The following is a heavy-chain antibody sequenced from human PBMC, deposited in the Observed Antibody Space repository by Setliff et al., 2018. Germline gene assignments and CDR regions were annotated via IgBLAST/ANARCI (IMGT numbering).Heavy chain of an antibody. CDR1: GGSISSSNW. CDR3: ARQSVRGLADNNWFDP. D-gene: IGHD2-15*01. Sequence: SETLSLTCAVSGGSISSSNWWSWVRQPPGKGLEWIGEINHSGSTNYNPSLKSRVTISLDTSKNQFSLKLTSVTAADTAIYYCARQSVRGLADNNWFDPWGQGTLVTVSS. V-gene: IGHV4-4*02. J-gene: IGHJ5*02. CDR2: INHSGST.